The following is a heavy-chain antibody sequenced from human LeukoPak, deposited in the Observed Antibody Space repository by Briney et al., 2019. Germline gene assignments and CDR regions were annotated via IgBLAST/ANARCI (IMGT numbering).Heavy chain of an antibody. V-gene: IGHV3-21*04. D-gene: IGHD6-25*01. CDR3: ARDFIPAATFHS. CDR2: ISSSSSYI. J-gene: IGHJ4*02. Sequence: GGSLRLSCAASGFTFSSYSMNWVRQAPGKGLEWVSSISSSSSYIYYADSVKGRFTTSRDNAKNSLYLQMNSLRAEDTAVYYCARDFIPAATFHSWGQGTRVTVSS. CDR1: GFTFSSYS.